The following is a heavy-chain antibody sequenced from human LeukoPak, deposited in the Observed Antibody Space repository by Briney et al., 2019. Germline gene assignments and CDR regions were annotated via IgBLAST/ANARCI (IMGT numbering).Heavy chain of an antibody. Sequence: PGGSLRLSCAASGFTFSRYAMPWVRQAPAKGLEWVSAISGGGDVTSYADSVKGRFPITRDNSKNTLYLQMNSLKAEDTAGLSCAKEEANINWPPDGFDIWGQGTMVTVSS. CDR1: GFTFSRYA. CDR2: ISGGGDVT. CDR3: AKEEANINWPPDGFDI. V-gene: IGHV3-23*01. D-gene: IGHD1-1*01. J-gene: IGHJ3*02.